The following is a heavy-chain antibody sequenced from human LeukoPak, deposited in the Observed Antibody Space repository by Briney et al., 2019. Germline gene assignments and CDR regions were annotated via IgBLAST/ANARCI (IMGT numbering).Heavy chain of an antibody. CDR2: IYYSGST. V-gene: IGHV4-31*03. CDR3: ARGEGNSGIAARRSFGRWFDP. Sequence: PSQTLSLTCTVSGGSISSGGYYWSWFRQHPGKGLEWIGYIYYSGSTYYNPSLKSRVTISVDTSKNQFSLKLSSVTAADTAVYYCARGEGNSGIAARRSFGRWFDPWGQGTLVTVSS. CDR1: GGSISSGGYY. D-gene: IGHD6-6*01. J-gene: IGHJ5*02.